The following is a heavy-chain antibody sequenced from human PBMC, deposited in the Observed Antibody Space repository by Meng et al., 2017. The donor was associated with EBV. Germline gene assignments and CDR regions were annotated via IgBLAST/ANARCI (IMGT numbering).Heavy chain of an antibody. V-gene: IGHV1-46*01. D-gene: IGHD1/OR15-1a*01. CDR3: VRELVGGTFDY. CDR1: GYTFTSYY. CDR2: IIPAGGNT. Sequence: QGRLVKSGGEVKKPGASVKVSCKASGYTFTSYYLHWVRQAPGQGLEWMGIIIPAGGNTNYAQKFRGRFTMTRDTSTSTVYMDLSILTSEDTAVYYCVRELVGGTFDYWGQGTLVTVSS. J-gene: IGHJ4*02.